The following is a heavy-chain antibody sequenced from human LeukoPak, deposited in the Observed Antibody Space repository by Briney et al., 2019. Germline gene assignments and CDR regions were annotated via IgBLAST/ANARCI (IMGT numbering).Heavy chain of an antibody. V-gene: IGHV1-2*02. CDR1: GYTFTSYY. CDR2: INPNSGGT. J-gene: IGHJ4*02. CDR3: ARGSDYYDSSGLFDY. D-gene: IGHD3-22*01. Sequence: ASVKVSCKASGYTFTSYYMHWVRQAPGQGLEWMGWINPNSGGTNYAQKFQGRVTMTRDTSISTAYMELSRLRSDDTAVYYCARGSDYYDSSGLFDYWGQGTLVTVSS.